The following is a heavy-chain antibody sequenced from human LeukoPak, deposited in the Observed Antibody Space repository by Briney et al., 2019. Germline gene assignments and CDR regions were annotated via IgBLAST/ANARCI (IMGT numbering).Heavy chain of an antibody. CDR2: IYYNECT. Sequence: PSETLSLTCTVSGDSISSRSYHWGWIRQPPGKGLEWIGSIYYNECTYYNPSLKSRLTISIDTSKNQFSLKLNFVTAADTAVYYCARDRYCSGRSCYGPPDYWGQGALVIVS. J-gene: IGHJ4*02. D-gene: IGHD2-15*01. CDR1: GDSISSRSYH. V-gene: IGHV4-39*07. CDR3: ARDRYCSGRSCYGPPDY.